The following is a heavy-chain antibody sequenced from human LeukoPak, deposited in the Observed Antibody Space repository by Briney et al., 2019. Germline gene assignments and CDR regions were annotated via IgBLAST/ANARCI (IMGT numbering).Heavy chain of an antibody. J-gene: IGHJ6*03. CDR3: ATLWIGDLYYYYMDV. CDR2: ISGSGHDT. CDR1: GFTFSNYW. D-gene: IGHD3-10*01. V-gene: IGHV3-23*01. Sequence: GGSLRLSCVASGFTFSNYWMSWVRQAPGKGLEWVSDISGSGHDTYYADSVKGRFTISRDNSKNTLYLQINSLRAEDTAVYYCATLWIGDLYYYYMDVWGKGTTVTVSS.